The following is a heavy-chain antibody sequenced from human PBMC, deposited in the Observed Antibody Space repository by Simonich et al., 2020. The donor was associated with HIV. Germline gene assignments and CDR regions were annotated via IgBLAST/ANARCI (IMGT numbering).Heavy chain of an antibody. V-gene: IGHV4-34*01. Sequence: QVQLQQWGAGLLKPSETLSLTCAVYGGSFSGYYWSWIRQPPGKGLGWIGEINHSGNTNYKSSLNSRATISVDKSKNQFSLKLSSVTAADTAIYYCARRDRELILYFDYWGQGNLVTVSS. CDR2: INHSGNT. CDR3: ARRDRELILYFDY. D-gene: IGHD3-3*01. CDR1: GGSFSGYY. J-gene: IGHJ4*02.